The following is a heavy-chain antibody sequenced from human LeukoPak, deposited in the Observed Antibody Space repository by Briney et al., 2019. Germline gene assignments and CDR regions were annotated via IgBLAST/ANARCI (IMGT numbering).Heavy chain of an antibody. J-gene: IGHJ5*02. D-gene: IGHD6-13*01. CDR2: IYYSGST. CDR1: GGSISSGGYY. Sequence: SETLSLTCTVSGGSISSGGYYWSWIRQHPGKGLEWIGYIYYSGSTYYNPSLKSRVTISVDTSKNQFSLKLSSVTAADTAVYYCARSKSGSSWYTWGQGTLVTVSS. V-gene: IGHV4-31*03. CDR3: ARSKSGSSWYT.